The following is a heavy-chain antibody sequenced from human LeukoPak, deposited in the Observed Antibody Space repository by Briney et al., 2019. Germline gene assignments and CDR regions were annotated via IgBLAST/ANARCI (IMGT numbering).Heavy chain of an antibody. CDR3: ARDSLVVAATGSYMDV. D-gene: IGHD2-15*01. J-gene: IGHJ6*02. Sequence: GASVKVSCKATSRISWVRQAPGQGLEWMGWIGTYGGDTYYAQKFQGRITVTTDTSTSTVYMELRNLRSDDTAVYYCARDSLVVAATGSYMDVWGQGTTVTVSS. V-gene: IGHV1-18*01. CDR2: IGTYGGDT. CDR1: TSR.